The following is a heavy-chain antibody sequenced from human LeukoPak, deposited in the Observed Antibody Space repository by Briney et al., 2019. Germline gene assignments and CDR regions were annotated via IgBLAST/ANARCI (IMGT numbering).Heavy chain of an antibody. J-gene: IGHJ4*02. CDR2: IYSGGST. CDR1: GFTVSSNY. D-gene: IGHD3-16*01. Sequence: GGSLRLSCAASGFTVSSNYMSWVRQAPGKGLKWVSVIYSGGSTYYADSVKGRFTISRDNSKNTLYLQMNSLRAEDTAVYYCARIARGEGYFDYWGQGTLVTVSS. CDR3: ARIARGEGYFDY. V-gene: IGHV3-53*01.